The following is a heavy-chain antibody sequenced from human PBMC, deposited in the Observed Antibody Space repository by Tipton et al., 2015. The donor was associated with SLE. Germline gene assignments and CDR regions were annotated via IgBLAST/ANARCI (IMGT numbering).Heavy chain of an antibody. CDR1: GGSISGSY. V-gene: IGHV4-59*08. J-gene: IGHJ4*02. Sequence: TLSLTCTVSGGSISGSYWSWIRQPPRKGLEWIGYIYYSGSTNYNPSLKSRVTISVDTSKNQFSLKLSSVTAADTAVYYCARRLTRYSGYDYFGYWGQGTLVTVSS. D-gene: IGHD5-12*01. CDR3: ARRLTRYSGYDYFGY. CDR2: IYYSGST.